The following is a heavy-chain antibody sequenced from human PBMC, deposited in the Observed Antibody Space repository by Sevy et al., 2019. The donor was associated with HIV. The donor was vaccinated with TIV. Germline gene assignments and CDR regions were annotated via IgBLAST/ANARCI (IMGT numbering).Heavy chain of an antibody. D-gene: IGHD1-26*01. Sequence: QSQTLSLTCAISGDSVSSNSAAWNWIRQSPSRGLEWLGRTYYRSKWYNDYAVSVKSRITINPDTSKNQFSLQLNSVTPEYTAVYYCARVSSGYLGYYYYGMDVWGQGTTVTVSS. CDR1: GDSVSSNSAA. CDR3: ARVSSGYLGYYYYGMDV. J-gene: IGHJ6*02. V-gene: IGHV6-1*01. CDR2: TYYRSKWYN.